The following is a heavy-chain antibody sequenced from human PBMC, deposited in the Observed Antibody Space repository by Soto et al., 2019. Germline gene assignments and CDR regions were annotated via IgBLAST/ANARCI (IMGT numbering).Heavy chain of an antibody. J-gene: IGHJ4*02. V-gene: IGHV4-31*03. CDR1: GGSINSGGYY. D-gene: IGHD1-26*01. Sequence: SDTLSLTCTVSGGSINSGGYYWSWIRQHPGKGLEWIGYIYYSGSTYYNPSLKSRVTISVDKSKNHFSLNLTSVTAADTAVYYCARVYSGSYSDSWGQGTLVTVSS. CDR3: ARVYSGSYSDS. CDR2: IYYSGST.